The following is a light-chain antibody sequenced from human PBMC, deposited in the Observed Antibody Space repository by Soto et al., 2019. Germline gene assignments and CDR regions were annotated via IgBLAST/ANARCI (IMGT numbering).Light chain of an antibody. V-gene: IGKV3-11*01. Sequence: EVVLTQSPVTLSLSPGERATLSCRASQSFRGLLAWYQQKPGHAPRLLIYDAYNRATGIPPRFSGSGSGTDFTLTISSLEPEDSAVYYCQQRHMWPITFGQGTRLEI. J-gene: IGKJ5*01. CDR1: QSFRGL. CDR3: QQRHMWPIT. CDR2: DAY.